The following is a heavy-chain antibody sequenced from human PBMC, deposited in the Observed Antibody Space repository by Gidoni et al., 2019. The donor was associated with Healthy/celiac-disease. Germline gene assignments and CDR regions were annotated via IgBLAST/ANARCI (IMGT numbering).Heavy chain of an antibody. CDR2: IWYDGSNK. D-gene: IGHD2-2*01. J-gene: IGHJ4*02. CDR3: ARDLPRYCSSTSCYFDY. CDR1: GFTLSRSG. Sequence: QVQLVGSGGGVGQPGRSLRRSCSASGFTLSRSGMPWVRQAPGKGLAWVAVIWYDGSNKYYADSVKGRFTISRDNSKNTLYLQMNSLRAEDTAVYYCARDLPRYCSSTSCYFDYWGQGTLVTVSS. V-gene: IGHV3-33*01.